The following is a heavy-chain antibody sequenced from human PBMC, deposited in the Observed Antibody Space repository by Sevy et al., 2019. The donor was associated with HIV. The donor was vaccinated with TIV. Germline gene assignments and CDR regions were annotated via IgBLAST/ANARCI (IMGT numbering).Heavy chain of an antibody. CDR1: GDSVSSNSAA. D-gene: IGHD6-13*01. V-gene: IGHV6-1*01. J-gene: IGHJ5*02. Sequence: QSQTLSLTCAISGDSVSSNSAAWNWIRQSPSRGLEWLGRTYYRSKWYNDYAVSVKSRITINPDTSKNQFSRQLNSVTPEDTAGYYCARDRYSSSTNWFDPWGQGTLVTVSS. CDR2: TYYRSKWYN. CDR3: ARDRYSSSTNWFDP.